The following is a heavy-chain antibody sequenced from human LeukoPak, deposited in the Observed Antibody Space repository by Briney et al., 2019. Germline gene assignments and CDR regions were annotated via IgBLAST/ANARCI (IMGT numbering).Heavy chain of an antibody. Sequence: GGSLRLSCAASGFSFISYWMNWVRQTPGKGLEWVANIKQDGSEKYYVDSVKGRFTISRDNAKKSLYLQMNSLRAEDTAVYYCAGRASGSYLLFWGQGILVTVSA. D-gene: IGHD6-25*01. J-gene: IGHJ4*02. V-gene: IGHV3-7*01. CDR3: AGRASGSYLLF. CDR1: GFSFISYW. CDR2: IKQDGSEK.